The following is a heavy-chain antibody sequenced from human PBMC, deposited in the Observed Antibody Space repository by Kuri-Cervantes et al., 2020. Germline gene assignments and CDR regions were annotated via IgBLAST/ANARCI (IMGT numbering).Heavy chain of an antibody. CDR2: IYHSGST. D-gene: IGHD6-13*01. Sequence: SETLSLTCAVSGGSISSGGYSWSWIRQPPGKGLEWIGYIYHSGSTYYNPSLKSRVTISVDRSENQFSLKLSSVTAADTAVYYCARDNAAALDYWGQGTLVTVSS. V-gene: IGHV4-30-2*01. CDR1: GGSISSGGYS. J-gene: IGHJ4*02. CDR3: ARDNAAALDY.